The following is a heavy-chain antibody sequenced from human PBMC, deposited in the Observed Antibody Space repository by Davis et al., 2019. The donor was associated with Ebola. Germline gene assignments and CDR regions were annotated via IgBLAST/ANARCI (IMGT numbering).Heavy chain of an antibody. J-gene: IGHJ4*02. CDR3: AREGVSSGRAGSFDY. CDR2: ISYDGSNE. CDR1: GFTFSSYS. Sequence: PGGSLRLSCAASGFTFSSYSMNWVRQAPGKGLEWLAVISYDGSNEYYAGSVKGRFTISRDNSKNTLYLQMNSLRAEDTAVYYCAREGVSSGRAGSFDYWGQGTLVTVSS. V-gene: IGHV3-30*03. D-gene: IGHD6-19*01.